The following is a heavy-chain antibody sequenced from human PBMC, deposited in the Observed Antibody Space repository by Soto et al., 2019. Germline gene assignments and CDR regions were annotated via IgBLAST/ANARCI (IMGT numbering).Heavy chain of an antibody. V-gene: IGHV3-30*18. D-gene: IGHD3-22*01. CDR2: ISYDGSNK. CDR3: AKSTYYYEPYCFDY. Sequence: GGSLRLSCAASGFTFSSYGMHWVRQAPGKGLEWVAVISYDGSNKYYADSVKGRFTISRDNSKNTLYLQMNSLRAEDTAVYYCAKSTYYYEPYCFDYWGQGTLVTVSS. J-gene: IGHJ4*02. CDR1: GFTFSSYG.